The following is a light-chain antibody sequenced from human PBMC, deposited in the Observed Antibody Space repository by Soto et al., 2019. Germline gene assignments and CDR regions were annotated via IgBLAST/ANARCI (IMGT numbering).Light chain of an antibody. Sequence: ILLTQSPGTLSLSQWEITTLSCRASQSISSYLAWYQQKPGQGPRLLIYGASSRATGTPDRFSGSGSGTDFTLTINRLEPEDFAVYYCQQYGSSPRTFGQGTKVDIK. V-gene: IGKV3-20*01. CDR2: GAS. J-gene: IGKJ1*01. CDR3: QQYGSSPRT. CDR1: QSISSY.